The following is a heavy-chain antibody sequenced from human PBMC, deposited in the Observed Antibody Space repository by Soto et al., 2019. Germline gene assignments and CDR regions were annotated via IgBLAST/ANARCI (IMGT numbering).Heavy chain of an antibody. CDR3: ANGRYYYDSSGYFDY. D-gene: IGHD3-22*01. Sequence: GGSLRLSCAASGFTFSSYAMSWVRQAPGKGLEWVSAIRGSGGSTYYADSVKGRFTISRDNSKNTLYLQMNSLRAEDTAVYYCANGRYYYDSSGYFDYWGQGTLVTVSS. J-gene: IGHJ4*02. CDR1: GFTFSSYA. V-gene: IGHV3-23*01. CDR2: IRGSGGST.